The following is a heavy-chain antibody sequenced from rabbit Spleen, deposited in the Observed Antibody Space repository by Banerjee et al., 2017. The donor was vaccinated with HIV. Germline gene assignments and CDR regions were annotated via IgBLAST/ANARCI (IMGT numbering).Heavy chain of an antibody. D-gene: IGHD1-1*01. CDR3: ARDLVGVIGWNFYL. CDR2: INVATGKP. V-gene: IGHV1S45*01. J-gene: IGHJ4*01. Sequence: QEQLKESGGGLVQPEGSLTLTCTASGFSFGDRDVMCWVRQAPGKGLEWIACINVATGKPVYATWAKGRFTISRTSSTTVTLRMTSLTAADTATYFCARDLVGVIGWNFYLWGPGTLVTVS. CDR1: GFSFGDRDV.